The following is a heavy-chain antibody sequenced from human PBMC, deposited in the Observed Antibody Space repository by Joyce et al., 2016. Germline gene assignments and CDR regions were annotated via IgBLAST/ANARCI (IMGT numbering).Heavy chain of an antibody. CDR1: GFIFRDYG. J-gene: IGHJ4*02. CDR3: ARDAKGAIVRGLRVQGFFDS. D-gene: IGHD3-10*01. CDR2: RCYDGSNQ. V-gene: IGHV3-33*01. Sequence: QVQLVESGGGVVQPGRSLRLSCAGSGFIFRDYGMHWVRQGPGKGLEWVGVRCYDGSNQHYGDSVKGRFTISRDNSKNTLYLQMNSLRVEDTAVYFCARDAKGAIVRGLRVQGFFDSWGQGTLITVSS.